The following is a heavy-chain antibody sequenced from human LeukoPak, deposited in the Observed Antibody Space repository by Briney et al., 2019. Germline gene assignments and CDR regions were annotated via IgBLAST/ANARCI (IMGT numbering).Heavy chain of an antibody. Sequence: GGSLRLSCAASGFTFDDYAMHWVRQAPGKGLEWVSGISWNSGSIGYADSVKGRFTISRDNAKNSLYLQMNSLRAEDMALYYCAKGTYIVVVPAAMDYWGQGTLVTVSS. CDR1: GFTFDDYA. CDR3: AKGTYIVVVPAAMDY. J-gene: IGHJ4*02. V-gene: IGHV3-9*03. D-gene: IGHD2-2*01. CDR2: ISWNSGSI.